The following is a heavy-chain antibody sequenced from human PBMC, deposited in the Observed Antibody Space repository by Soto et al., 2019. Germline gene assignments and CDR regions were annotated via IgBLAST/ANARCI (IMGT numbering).Heavy chain of an antibody. CDR3: ARVTYDYVWGSYRYTDPLVFYFDY. Sequence: PSETLSLTCTVSGGSISSGSYYWSWIRQPPGKGLEWIGYIYYSGSTNYNPSLKSRVTISVDTSKNQFSLKLSSVTAADTAVYYCARVTYDYVWGSYRYTDPLVFYFDYWGQGTLVTVSS. D-gene: IGHD3-16*02. J-gene: IGHJ4*02. CDR2: IYYSGST. V-gene: IGHV4-61*01. CDR1: GGSISSGSYY.